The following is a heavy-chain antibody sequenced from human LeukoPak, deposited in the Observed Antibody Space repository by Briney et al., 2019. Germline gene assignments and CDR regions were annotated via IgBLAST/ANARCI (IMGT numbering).Heavy chain of an antibody. Sequence: SETLSLTCTVSGGSISSYYWSWTRQPPGKGLEWIGYIYYSGSTNYNPSLKSRVTISVDTSKNQFSLKLSSVTAADTAVYYCARPYYYDSSGYFSSNWFDPWGQGTLVTVSS. CDR2: IYYSGST. D-gene: IGHD3-22*01. CDR3: ARPYYYDSSGYFSSNWFDP. V-gene: IGHV4-59*12. CDR1: GGSISSYY. J-gene: IGHJ5*02.